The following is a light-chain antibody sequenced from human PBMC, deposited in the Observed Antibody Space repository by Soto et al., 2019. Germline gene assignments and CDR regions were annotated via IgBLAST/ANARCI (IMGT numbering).Light chain of an antibody. V-gene: IGKV3-11*01. J-gene: IGKJ4*01. CDR3: QQHISWPLT. CDR2: DAS. CDR1: RSISTS. Sequence: ETVLTQSPATLSLSPGERATLSCRASRSISTSLAWYQQKPGQAPRLLVYDASNRATGIPTRFSGSGSGTDFTLTISNLEPEDFAVYYCQQHISWPLTFGGGTKVDIK.